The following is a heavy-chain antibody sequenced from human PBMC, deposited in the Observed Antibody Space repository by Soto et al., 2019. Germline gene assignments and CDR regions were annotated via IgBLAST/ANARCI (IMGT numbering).Heavy chain of an antibody. J-gene: IGHJ4*02. CDR3: ARDHEDIVVVVAATLSPYFDY. V-gene: IGHV4-31*03. CDR2: IYYSGST. CDR1: GDSISSGGYY. Sequence: PSEALSLTCTVSGDSISSGGYYWSWIRQHPGKGLEWIGYIYYSGSTDYKSSLKGRITISLDTSKNQFSLKLSSVTAEDTAVYYCARDHEDIVVVVAATLSPYFDYWGQGTLVTVSS. D-gene: IGHD2-15*01.